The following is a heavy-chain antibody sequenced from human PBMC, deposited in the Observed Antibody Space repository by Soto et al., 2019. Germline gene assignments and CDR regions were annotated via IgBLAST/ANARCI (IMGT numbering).Heavy chain of an antibody. CDR2: ISGSGGST. J-gene: IGHJ4*02. CDR3: ARGWQRVTGTYDY. D-gene: IGHD1-20*01. CDR1: GFTFTTYA. Sequence: EVQLLESGGDLVQPGGSLRLSCAASGFTFTTYAMTWVRQAPGKGLEWVSAISGSGGSTYYADSVKGRFTISRDNSKNTLYLQMNSLRAADTAVYYCARGWQRVTGTYDYWGQGTLATVSS. V-gene: IGHV3-23*01.